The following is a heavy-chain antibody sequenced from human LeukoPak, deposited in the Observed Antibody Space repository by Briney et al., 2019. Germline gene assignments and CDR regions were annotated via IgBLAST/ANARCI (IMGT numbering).Heavy chain of an antibody. D-gene: IGHD1-26*01. J-gene: IGHJ4*02. V-gene: IGHV3-48*04. CDR3: ARRVGGGAPYYFDY. Sequence: GGSLRLSCAASEFAFSTYNMNWVRQAPGKGLEWVSYISTGSSTTYYADSVKGRFTISRDNAKNTLYLQMNSLRAEDTAVYYCARRVGGGAPYYFDYWGQGTLVTVSS. CDR2: ISTGSSTT. CDR1: EFAFSTYN.